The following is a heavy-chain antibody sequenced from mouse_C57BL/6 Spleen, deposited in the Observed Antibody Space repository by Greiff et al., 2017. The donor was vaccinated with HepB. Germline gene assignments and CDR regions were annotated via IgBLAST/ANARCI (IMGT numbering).Heavy chain of an antibody. CDR2: IDPSDSYT. Sequence: QVQLQQPGAELVKPGASVKLSCKASGYTFTSYWMQWVKQRPGQGLEWIGEIDPSDSYTNYNQKFKGKATLTVDTSPSTAYMPLSSLTSEDSAVYYCARSTVYAMDYWGQGTSVTVSS. V-gene: IGHV1-50*01. CDR3: ARSTVYAMDY. D-gene: IGHD1-1*01. CDR1: GYTFTSYW. J-gene: IGHJ4*01.